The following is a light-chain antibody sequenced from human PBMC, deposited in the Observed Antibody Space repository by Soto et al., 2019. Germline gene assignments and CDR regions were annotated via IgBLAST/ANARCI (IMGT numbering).Light chain of an antibody. Sequence: EIVLTQSPATLSLSPGERATLSCRASQSVGSYLAWYQHKPGQAPRLLIYGASNRATGIPARFTGSGSGTDFTLTISSLEPEDFAVYYCQHRGEWPRTFGQGTKLEIK. V-gene: IGKV3-11*01. CDR2: GAS. CDR3: QHRGEWPRT. J-gene: IGKJ2*01. CDR1: QSVGSY.